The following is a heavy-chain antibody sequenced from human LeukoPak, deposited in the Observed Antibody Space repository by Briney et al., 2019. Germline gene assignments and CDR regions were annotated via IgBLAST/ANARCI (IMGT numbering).Heavy chain of an antibody. CDR1: GGSFSGYY. Sequence: SETLSLTCAVYGGSFSGYYWSWIRQPPGKGLEWIGEINHSGSTNYNPSLKSRVTISVDASRNQFSLKLSSVTAADTAVYYCARGNNDYVYLSVIDYWGQGTLVTVSS. CDR2: INHSGST. V-gene: IGHV4-34*01. CDR3: ARGNNDYVYLSVIDY. D-gene: IGHD4-17*01. J-gene: IGHJ4*02.